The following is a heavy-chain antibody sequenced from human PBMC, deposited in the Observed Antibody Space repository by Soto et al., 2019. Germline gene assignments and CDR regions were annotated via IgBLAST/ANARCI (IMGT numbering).Heavy chain of an antibody. J-gene: IGHJ4*02. Sequence: QVQLVESGGGVVQPGRSLRLSCAASGFTFSSYGMHWVRQAPGKGLEWVALIWYDGSNKYYADSVKGRFTISRDNSKNTLYLQMNSLRAEDTAVYYCARSRSEALTGVDYWGQGTLVTVSS. V-gene: IGHV3-33*01. CDR1: GFTFSSYG. CDR3: ARSRSEALTGVDY. D-gene: IGHD3-9*01. CDR2: IWYDGSNK.